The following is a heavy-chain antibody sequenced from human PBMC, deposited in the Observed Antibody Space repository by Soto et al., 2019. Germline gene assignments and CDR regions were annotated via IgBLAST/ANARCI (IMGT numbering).Heavy chain of an antibody. Sequence: SCAASGFNFRDAWMSWVRQIPGKGLEWVGRVKTTSERGTTNYAAPVLGRFTVSRDDSKNTLYLQMDALRAEDTAVYYCTTAGTRVGYTGSYWGQGTKVTVYS. D-gene: IGHD5-12*01. CDR1: GFNFRDAW. CDR2: VKTTSERGTT. J-gene: IGHJ4*02. V-gene: IGHV3-15*06. CDR3: TTAGTRVGYTGSY.